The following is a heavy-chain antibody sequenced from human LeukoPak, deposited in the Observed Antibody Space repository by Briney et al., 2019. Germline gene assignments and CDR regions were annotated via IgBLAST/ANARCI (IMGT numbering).Heavy chain of an antibody. Sequence: SETLSLTCAVYGGSFSGYYWSWIRQPPGKGLEWIGEINHSGSTNYNPFLKSRVTISVDTSKNQFSLKLSSVTAADTAVYYCARGRNFWSGYGSTYYYYGMDVWGQGTTVTVSS. CDR3: ARGRNFWSGYGSTYYYYGMDV. CDR1: GGSFSGYY. D-gene: IGHD3-3*01. V-gene: IGHV4-34*01. CDR2: INHSGST. J-gene: IGHJ6*02.